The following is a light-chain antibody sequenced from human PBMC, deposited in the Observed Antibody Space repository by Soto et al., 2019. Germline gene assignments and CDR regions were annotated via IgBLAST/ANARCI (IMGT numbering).Light chain of an antibody. CDR1: QSISSY. CDR2: AAS. Sequence: VDRFTVTCRASQSISSYLNWYQQKPGKAPKLLIYAASSLQSGVPSRFSGSGSGTDFTLTISSLQPEDFATYYCQQSYSTPRTFGQGTKVDIK. J-gene: IGKJ1*01. CDR3: QQSYSTPRT. V-gene: IGKV1-39*01.